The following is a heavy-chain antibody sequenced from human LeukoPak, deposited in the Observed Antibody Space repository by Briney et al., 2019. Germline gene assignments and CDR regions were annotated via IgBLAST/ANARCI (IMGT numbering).Heavy chain of an antibody. D-gene: IGHD6-13*01. CDR2: IYYSGST. J-gene: IGHJ6*03. V-gene: IGHV4-59*01. CDR3: AREWQQLGNYYYYMDV. Sequence: SETLSLTCTVSGGSISPYYWSWIRQPPGKGLEWIGYIYYSGSTNYNPSLKSRVTISVDTSKNQFSLKLSPVTAADTAVYYCAREWQQLGNYYYYMDVWGKGTTVTVSS. CDR1: GGSISPYY.